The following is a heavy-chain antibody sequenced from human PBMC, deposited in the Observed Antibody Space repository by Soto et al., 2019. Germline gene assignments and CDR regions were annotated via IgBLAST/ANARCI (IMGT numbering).Heavy chain of an antibody. V-gene: IGHV1-2*02. Sequence: QVQLVQSGAEVKKPGASVNVSCKASGYTFTVYYMHWVRQAPGQGLEWMGGINPKSGGTMYPQKFQGRVTMTWDTSISTAYMALTRLRSDDTAVYYCARDLAKGGGSAGFDYWDQGTLVTVSS. CDR1: GYTFTVYY. CDR2: INPKSGGT. J-gene: IGHJ4*02. D-gene: IGHD1-26*01. CDR3: ARDLAKGGGSAGFDY.